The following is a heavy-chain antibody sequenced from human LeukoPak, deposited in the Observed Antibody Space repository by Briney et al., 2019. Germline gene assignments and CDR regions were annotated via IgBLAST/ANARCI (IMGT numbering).Heavy chain of an antibody. J-gene: IGHJ6*02. CDR2: INTDGSST. V-gene: IGHV3-74*01. Sequence: QPGGSLRLSCAASGFTFSDFWMHWVRQAPGKGLVWVSRINTDGSSTDYADSVKGRFTISRDNAKNTLYLQMNSLRAEDTAVYYCARKYDFWSGYLGRHYGMDVWGQGTTVTVSS. D-gene: IGHD3-3*01. CDR3: ARKYDFWSGYLGRHYGMDV. CDR1: GFTFSDFW.